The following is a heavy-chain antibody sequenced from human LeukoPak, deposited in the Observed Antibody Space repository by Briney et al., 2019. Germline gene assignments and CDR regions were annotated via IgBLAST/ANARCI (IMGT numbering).Heavy chain of an antibody. CDR2: ISSSSSSYI. CDR3: ARDAAVATIDY. J-gene: IGHJ4*02. V-gene: IGHV3-21*01. D-gene: IGHD6-19*01. Sequence: GGSLRLSCAASGFTFSSYSMNWVRQAPGKGLEWVSSISSSSSSYIYYADSVKGRFTISRDNAKNSLYLQMNSLRAEDTAVYYCARDAAVATIDYWGQGTLVTVSS. CDR1: GFTFSSYS.